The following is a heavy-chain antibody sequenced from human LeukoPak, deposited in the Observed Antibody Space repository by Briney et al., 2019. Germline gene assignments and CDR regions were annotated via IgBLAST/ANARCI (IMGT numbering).Heavy chain of an antibody. CDR3: AKVLLSSSWYADY. Sequence: PSGGSLRLSCAASGFTFSSYAMSWVRRASGKGLEWVSAISGSGGSTYYADSVKGRFTISRDNSKNTLYLQMNSLRAEDTAVYYCAKVLLSSSWYADYWGQGTLVTVSS. J-gene: IGHJ4*02. CDR2: ISGSGGST. D-gene: IGHD6-13*01. CDR1: GFTFSSYA. V-gene: IGHV3-23*01.